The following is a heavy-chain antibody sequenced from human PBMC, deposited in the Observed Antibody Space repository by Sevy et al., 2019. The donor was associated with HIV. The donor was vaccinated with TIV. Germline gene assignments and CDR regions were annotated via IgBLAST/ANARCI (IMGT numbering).Heavy chain of an antibody. Sequence: GGYLRLSCAASGFTFSDHYMDWVRQAPGKGLEWVGRTRNKANSYTTKYAASVKGRFTISRDDSKNSLYLQMNSLKTEDTAVYYCARASRRDYYYGMDVWGHGTTVTVSS. CDR1: GFTFSDHY. J-gene: IGHJ6*02. CDR2: TRNKANSYTT. V-gene: IGHV3-72*01. CDR3: ARASRRDYYYGMDV.